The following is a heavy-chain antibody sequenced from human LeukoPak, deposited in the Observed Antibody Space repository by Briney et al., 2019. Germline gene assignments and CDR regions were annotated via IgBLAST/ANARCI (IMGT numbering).Heavy chain of an antibody. V-gene: IGHV4-59*08. Sequence: PSETLSLTCTVSGGSISSYYWSWIRQPPGKGLEWIGYIYYSGSTNYNPSLKSRVTISVDTSKNQFSLKLSSVTAADTAVYYCARHRAAAAVIYYYYGMDVWGQGTTVTVSS. CDR1: GGSISSYY. CDR3: ARHRAAAAVIYYYYGMDV. D-gene: IGHD6-13*01. J-gene: IGHJ6*02. CDR2: IYYSGST.